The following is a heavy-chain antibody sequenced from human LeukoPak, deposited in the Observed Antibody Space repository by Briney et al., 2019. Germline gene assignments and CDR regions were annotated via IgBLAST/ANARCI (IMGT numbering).Heavy chain of an antibody. CDR2: INIGGTNT. CDR1: GFSFGDYY. Sequence: PGGSLRLSCAASGFSFGDYYMSWIRQAPGKGLEWLSYINIGGTNTHYADSVKGRFTISRDNAKKSLYLELTNLRAEDTAVYYCATDGAGFDTWGQGVLVTVSS. V-gene: IGHV3-11*01. J-gene: IGHJ5*02. CDR3: ATDGAGFDT.